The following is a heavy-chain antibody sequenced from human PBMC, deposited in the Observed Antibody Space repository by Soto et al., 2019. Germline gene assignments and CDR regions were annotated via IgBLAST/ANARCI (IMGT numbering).Heavy chain of an antibody. Sequence: PGGSLRLSCAASGFTFSSYAMSWVRQAPGKGLEWVSAFSGSGGSTYYADSVKVRFTISRDNSKNTLYLQMNSLRAEDTAVYYCVKGSYDFWSGHPPEYYYYYYMDVWGKGTTVTVS. CDR3: VKGSYDFWSGHPPEYYYYYYMDV. V-gene: IGHV3-23*01. D-gene: IGHD3-3*01. CDR1: GFTFSSYA. J-gene: IGHJ6*03. CDR2: FSGSGGST.